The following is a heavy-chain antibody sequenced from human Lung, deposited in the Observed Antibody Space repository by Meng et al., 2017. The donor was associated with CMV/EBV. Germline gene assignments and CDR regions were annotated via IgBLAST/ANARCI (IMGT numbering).Heavy chain of an antibody. J-gene: IGHJ4*02. Sequence: YGVSCVRQAPGNGTEYRGWISDDTGNTDYAQKFQGRVTMTTDSSTNTAFMELRGLRSDDTAVYYCARGGMMWRSGIVIEPATAYDFWGQGTLVTVSS. D-gene: IGHD2/OR15-2a*01. CDR2: ISDDTGNT. V-gene: IGHV1-18*04. CDR3: ARGGMMWRSGIVIEPATAYDF. CDR1: YG.